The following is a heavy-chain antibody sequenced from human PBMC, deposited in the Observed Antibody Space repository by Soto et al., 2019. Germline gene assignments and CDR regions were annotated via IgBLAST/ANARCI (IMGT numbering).Heavy chain of an antibody. J-gene: IGHJ4*02. D-gene: IGHD4-17*01. CDR2: IIPIFGTA. V-gene: IGHV1-69*13. CDR3: ARPIGALRTTDFTY. CDR1: GGTFSSYA. Sequence: SVKVSCKASGGTFSSYAISWVRQAPGQGLEWMGGIIPIFGTANYAQKFQGRVTITADESTSTAYLELSSLKASDTAMYYCARPIGALRTTDFTYWGQGTLVTVSS.